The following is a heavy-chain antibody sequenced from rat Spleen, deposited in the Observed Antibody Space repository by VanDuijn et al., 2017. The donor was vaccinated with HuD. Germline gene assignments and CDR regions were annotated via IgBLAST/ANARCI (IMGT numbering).Heavy chain of an antibody. V-gene: IGHV5-29*01. Sequence: EVQLVESDGGLVQPGRSLQLSCAASGFPFSGFSLAWVRRAPTKGLDGFATLSHNGTSTYYRDSVKGRFTISRDNAKSALYLQMDSLRSEDTATYYCASRDYWGQGVMVTVSS. CDR1: GFPFSGFS. J-gene: IGHJ2*01. CDR3: ASRDY. CDR2: LSHNGTST.